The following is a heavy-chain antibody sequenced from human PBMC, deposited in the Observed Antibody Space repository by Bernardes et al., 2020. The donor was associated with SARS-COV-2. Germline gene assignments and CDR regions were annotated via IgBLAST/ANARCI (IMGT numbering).Heavy chain of an antibody. V-gene: IGHV3-33*01. J-gene: IGHJ4*02. Sequence: RSLRPCCAASGFTFSNYGMHWVCQAPGKGLEWVAHVWFDGSDIDYADSVKGRFTISRDNSKNTLFLQMNNLRAEDTAVYYCARDLIDSWAYFDYWGQGTLVTVSS. CDR3: ARDLIDSWAYFDY. D-gene: IGHD6-13*01. CDR2: VWFDGSDI. CDR1: GFTFSNYG.